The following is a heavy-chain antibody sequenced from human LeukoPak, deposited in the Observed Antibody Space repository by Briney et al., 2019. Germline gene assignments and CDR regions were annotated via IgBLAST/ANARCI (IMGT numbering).Heavy chain of an antibody. CDR3: ARGISTTWYNGMDV. CDR1: GFTFSNYW. J-gene: IGHJ6*02. Sequence: GGSLRHSCAASGFTFSNYWRHWLRQAPWKGLVWVSRINTDDSYLRYSVSVKCRFTIYRDNVKNKLYLQMNSLRVEDTAVYYCARGISTTWYNGMDVWGQGTTVTVSS. CDR2: INTDDSYL. D-gene: IGHD1-14*01. V-gene: IGHV3-74*01.